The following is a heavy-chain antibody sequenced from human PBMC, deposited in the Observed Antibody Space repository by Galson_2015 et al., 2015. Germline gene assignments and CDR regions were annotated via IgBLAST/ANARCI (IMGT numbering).Heavy chain of an antibody. V-gene: IGHV1-3*01. CDR3: ARDQHRDGYNPDAFDI. D-gene: IGHD5-24*01. CDR1: GYTFTSYA. Sequence: SVKVSCKASGYTFTSYAMHWVRQAPGQRLEWMGWINAGNGNTKYSQKFQGRVTITRDTSASTAYMELSSLRSEDTAVYYCARDQHRDGYNPDAFDIWGQGTMVTVSS. CDR2: INAGNGNT. J-gene: IGHJ3*02.